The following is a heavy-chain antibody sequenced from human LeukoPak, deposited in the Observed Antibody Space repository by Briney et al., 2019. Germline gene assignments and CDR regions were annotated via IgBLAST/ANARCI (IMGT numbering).Heavy chain of an antibody. J-gene: IGHJ5*02. V-gene: IGHV4-59*11. CDR1: GGSISSHY. CDR3: ARWRMATIPSANWFDP. Sequence: SETLSLTCTVSGGSISSHYWSWIRQPPGKGLEWIGYIYYSGSTNYNPSLKSRVTISVDTSKNQFSLKLSSVTAADTAVYYCARWRMATIPSANWFDPWGQGTPVTVSS. D-gene: IGHD5-24*01. CDR2: IYYSGST.